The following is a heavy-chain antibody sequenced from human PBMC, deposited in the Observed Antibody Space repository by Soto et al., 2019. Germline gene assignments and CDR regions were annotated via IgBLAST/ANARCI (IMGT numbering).Heavy chain of an antibody. CDR1: GFNISANW. CDR3: ARGQGWADY. D-gene: IGHD6-19*01. Sequence: EVQLVESGGGLVQPGGSLRLSCVAAGFNISANWMSWVRQAPGKGLEWVANIKQDGGEKNYVDSVKGRFTISRDNADNSLFLQMNSLRADHTAVYYCARGQGWADYWGQGTLVTVSS. V-gene: IGHV3-7*01. CDR2: IKQDGGEK. J-gene: IGHJ4*02.